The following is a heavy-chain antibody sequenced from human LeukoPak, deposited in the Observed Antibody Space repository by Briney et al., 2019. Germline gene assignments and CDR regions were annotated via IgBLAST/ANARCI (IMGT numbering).Heavy chain of an antibody. Sequence: GGSLRLSCAASGFTLSSYSMNWVRQAPGKGLEWVSYISSSSSTIYYADSVKGRFTISRDNAKNSLYLQMNSLRAEDTAVYYCARTPPDDEDIVVVPAGYWGQGTLVTVSS. V-gene: IGHV3-48*01. CDR2: ISSSSSTI. CDR3: ARTPPDDEDIVVVPAGY. J-gene: IGHJ4*02. D-gene: IGHD2-2*01. CDR1: GFTLSSYS.